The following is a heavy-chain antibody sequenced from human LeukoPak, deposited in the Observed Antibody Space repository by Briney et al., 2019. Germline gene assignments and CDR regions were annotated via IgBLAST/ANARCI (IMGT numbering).Heavy chain of an antibody. CDR2: INHSGST. D-gene: IGHD3-16*02. CDR1: GGSFSGYY. J-gene: IGHJ4*02. Sequence: MSSETLSLTCAVYGGSFSGYYWSWIRQPPGKGLEWIGEINHSGSTNYNPSLKSRVTISVDTSKNQFSLKLSSVTAADTAVYYCARGFRFGGVIADYWGQGTLVTVSS. CDR3: ARGFRFGGVIADY. V-gene: IGHV4-34*01.